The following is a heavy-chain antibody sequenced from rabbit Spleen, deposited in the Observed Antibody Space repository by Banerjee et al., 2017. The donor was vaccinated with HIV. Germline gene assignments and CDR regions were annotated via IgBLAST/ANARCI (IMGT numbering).Heavy chain of an antibody. CDR1: GFSFSSGYC. Sequence: QSLEESGGDLVKPGASLTLTCTASGFSFSSGYCMCWVRQAPGKGLESIGCIYESSSGTTYYASWVKSRFTISSHNAQNTVDLQMNSLTAADTATYFCVRGASASGYYSLWGPGTLVTVS. D-gene: IGHD1-1*01. V-gene: IGHV1S40*01. CDR3: VRGASASGYYSL. CDR2: IYESSSGTT. J-gene: IGHJ4*01.